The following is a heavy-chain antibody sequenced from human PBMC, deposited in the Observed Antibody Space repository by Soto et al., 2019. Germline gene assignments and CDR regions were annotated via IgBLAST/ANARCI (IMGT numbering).Heavy chain of an antibody. V-gene: IGHV5-51*01. CDR3: ARRIGAVADYYYYYYGMDV. CDR2: IYPGDSDT. CDR1: GYSFASYW. D-gene: IGHD6-19*01. Sequence: PXESLKISCKGCGYSFASYWIGWVRQMPGKGLEWMGIIYPGDSDTRYSPSFQGQVTISADKSISTAYLQWSSLKASDTAMYYCARRIGAVADYYYYYYGMDVWGQGNTVTVSS. J-gene: IGHJ6*02.